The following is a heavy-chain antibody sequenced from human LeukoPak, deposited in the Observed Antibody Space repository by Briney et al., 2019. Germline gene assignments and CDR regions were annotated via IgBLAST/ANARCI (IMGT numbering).Heavy chain of an antibody. J-gene: IGHJ4*02. D-gene: IGHD2-2*01. Sequence: PGGSLRLSCAASGFTFSSYAMSWVRQAPGKGLEWVSSISSSSSYIYYADSVKGRFTISRDNAKNSLYLQMNSLRAEDTAVYYCARELQSVVVPAAPSYFDYWGQGTLVTVSS. V-gene: IGHV3-21*01. CDR1: GFTFSSYA. CDR3: ARELQSVVVPAAPSYFDY. CDR2: ISSSSSYI.